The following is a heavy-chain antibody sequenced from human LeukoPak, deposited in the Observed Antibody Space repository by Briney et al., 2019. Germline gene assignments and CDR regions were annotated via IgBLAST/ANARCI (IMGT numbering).Heavy chain of an antibody. Sequence: GGSMRLSSAASGFTFSSCGFNCVRQAPGKGLEWVSSIGPTGTDRYYADSVRGRFTISRDNAKNSMYMQMDSLRDEDTAVYYCATETIGRHYDYWGQGTLLTVSS. D-gene: IGHD1-14*01. CDR2: IGPTGTDR. CDR3: ATETIGRHYDY. J-gene: IGHJ4*02. V-gene: IGHV3-21*01. CDR1: GFTFSSCG.